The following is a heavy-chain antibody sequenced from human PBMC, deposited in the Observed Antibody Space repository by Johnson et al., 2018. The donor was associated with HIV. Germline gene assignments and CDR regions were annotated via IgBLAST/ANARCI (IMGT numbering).Heavy chain of an antibody. D-gene: IGHD3-22*01. CDR3: ASPSSGYAGVKAFDI. CDR1: GFTFSTYG. Sequence: QVQLVESGGGVAQPGRSLGLSCAASGFTFSTYGMHWVRQAPGKGLEWVAVIASDGSNKYYADSVKGRFTISRDNSKNTLYLQMNSLRADDTAVYYCASPSSGYAGVKAFDIWGHGTMVTVSS. V-gene: IGHV3-30*03. J-gene: IGHJ3*02. CDR2: IASDGSNK.